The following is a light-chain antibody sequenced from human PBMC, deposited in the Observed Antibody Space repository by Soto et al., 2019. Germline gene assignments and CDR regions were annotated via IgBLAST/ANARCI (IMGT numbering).Light chain of an antibody. CDR3: NSYSGGPPLYL. J-gene: IGLJ1*01. Sequence: QSVLTQPASVSGSPGQSITISCTGTSTDVGGYNYVSWYQQHPGKAPKLLISDVSNRPSGVSFRFSGSKSGNTASLTISGLQAEDEADYYCNSYSGGPPLYLFGPGTKVTVL. CDR1: STDVGGYNY. V-gene: IGLV2-14*01. CDR2: DVS.